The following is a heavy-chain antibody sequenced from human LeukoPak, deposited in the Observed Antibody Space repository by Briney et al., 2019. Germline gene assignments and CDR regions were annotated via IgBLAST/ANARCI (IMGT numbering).Heavy chain of an antibody. CDR2: MNPNSGNT. V-gene: IGHV1-8*01. CDR1: GYTFTSYD. J-gene: IGHJ5*01. CDR3: ARGVLAAADTYNWFDP. D-gene: IGHD6-13*01. Sequence: GASVKVSCQASGYTFTSYDINWVRQATGQGLAWMGWMNPNSGNTAYAQKFQGRVTMTRDTSISTAYMELSSLTSEDTAVYYCARGVLAAADTYNWFDPWGQGTLVTVSS.